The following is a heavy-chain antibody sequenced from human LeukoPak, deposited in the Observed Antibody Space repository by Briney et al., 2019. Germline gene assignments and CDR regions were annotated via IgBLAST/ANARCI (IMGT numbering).Heavy chain of an antibody. J-gene: IGHJ4*02. Sequence: SETLSLTCGVSGGSISTTNWWTWVRQPPGEGLEWIGEVHLSGRTHYNPSLKSRVSISVDTSKKQFSLKLSSVTAADTAVYYCARGGYSYTYDSWGQGTLVTVSS. CDR1: GGSISTTNW. D-gene: IGHD5-18*01. CDR2: VHLSGRT. V-gene: IGHV4-4*02. CDR3: ARGGYSYTYDS.